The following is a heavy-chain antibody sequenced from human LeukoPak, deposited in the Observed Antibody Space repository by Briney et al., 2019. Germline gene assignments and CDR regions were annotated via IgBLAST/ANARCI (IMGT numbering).Heavy chain of an antibody. D-gene: IGHD3-16*01. CDR3: AKEGPGGGGYFDD. J-gene: IGHJ4*02. CDR2: MGGSGDST. V-gene: IGHV3-23*01. Sequence: GGSLRLSCAASGFIFSSYIMSWVRQAPGKGLEWVSLMGGSGDSTYYADSVKGRFTISRDNSKNTLYLRMNSLRADDTAVYYCAKEGPGGGGYFDDWGQGTLVTVSS. CDR1: GFIFSSYI.